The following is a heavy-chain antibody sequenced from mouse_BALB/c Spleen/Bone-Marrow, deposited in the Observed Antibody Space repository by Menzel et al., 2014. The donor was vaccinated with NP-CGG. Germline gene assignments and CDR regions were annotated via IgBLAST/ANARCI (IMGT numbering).Heavy chain of an antibody. CDR2: IDPANGNT. CDR1: GFNIKDTY. V-gene: IGHV14-3*02. J-gene: IGHJ1*01. CDR3: ARGGSSYGWYFDV. Sequence: VQLQQSGAELVKPGASVKLSCTASGFNIKDTYMHWVKQRPEQGLEWIGRIDPANGNTKYDPKFQGKATITADTSSNTAYLQLSSLTSEDTAVYYCARGGSSYGWYFDVWGAGTTVTVSS. D-gene: IGHD1-1*01.